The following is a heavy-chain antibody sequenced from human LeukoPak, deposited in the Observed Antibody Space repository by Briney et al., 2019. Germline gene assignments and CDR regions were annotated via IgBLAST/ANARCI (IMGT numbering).Heavy chain of an antibody. D-gene: IGHD6-19*01. CDR1: GFTFSNYA. Sequence: PGGSLRLSCAASGFTFSNYAMSWVRQAPGKGLEWVSSFSDSGGRTRTYYGDSVKGRFTISRDNSKNTLYLQVNSLRAEDTAVYYCAKVNRIAVAGSLDYWGQGTLVTVSS. CDR3: AKVNRIAVAGSLDY. J-gene: IGHJ4*02. CDR2: FSDSGGRTRT. V-gene: IGHV3-23*01.